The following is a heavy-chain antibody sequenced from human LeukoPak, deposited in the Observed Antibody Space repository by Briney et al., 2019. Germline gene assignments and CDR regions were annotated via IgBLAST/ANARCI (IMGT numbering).Heavy chain of an antibody. CDR2: ISSSGSTI. Sequence: PWGSLSLSCAASGFTFSSYSMNWVRQAPGKGLEWVSYISSSGSTIYYADSVKGRFTISRDNAKNSLYLQMNSLRAVDMADYYCARERGVAGYYDNLTGYYDYWGQGTLVTVSS. J-gene: IGHJ4*02. CDR3: ARERGVAGYYDNLTGYYDY. V-gene: IGHV3-48*04. CDR1: GFTFSSYS. D-gene: IGHD3-9*01.